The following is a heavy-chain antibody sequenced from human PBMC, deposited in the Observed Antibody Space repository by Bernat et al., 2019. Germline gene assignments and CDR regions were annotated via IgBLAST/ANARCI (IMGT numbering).Heavy chain of an antibody. CDR1: GFTFSSYG. CDR3: AKDQRYYYGSGSYYDYFDY. Sequence: QVQLVESGGGVVQPGRSLRLSCAASGFTFSSYGMHWVRQAPGKGLEWVAVISYDGSNKYYADSVKGRFTISRDNSKNTLYLQMNSLRAEDTAVYYGAKDQRYYYGSGSYYDYFDYWGQGTLVTVSS. CDR2: ISYDGSNK. D-gene: IGHD3-10*01. J-gene: IGHJ4*02. V-gene: IGHV3-30*18.